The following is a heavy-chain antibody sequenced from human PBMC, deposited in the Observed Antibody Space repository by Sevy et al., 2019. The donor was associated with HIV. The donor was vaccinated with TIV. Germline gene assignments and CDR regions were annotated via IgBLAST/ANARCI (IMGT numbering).Heavy chain of an antibody. CDR2: IYYSGST. V-gene: IGHV4-59*01. D-gene: IGHD1-20*01. Sequence: SETLSLTCTVSDGSISSYYWSWIRQPPGKGLEWIGYIYYSGSTNYNPSLKSRVTISVDTSKNQFSLKLSSVTAADTAVYYCARDQKGITDYWGQGTMVTVSS. J-gene: IGHJ4*03. CDR3: ARDQKGITDY. CDR1: DGSISSYY.